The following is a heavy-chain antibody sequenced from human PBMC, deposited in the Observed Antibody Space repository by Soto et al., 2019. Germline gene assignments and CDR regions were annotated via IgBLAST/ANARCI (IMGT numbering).Heavy chain of an antibody. D-gene: IGHD4-17*01. Sequence: GGSLRLSCAASGFTFSSYSMNWVRQAPGKGLEWVSYISSSSSTIYYADSVKGRFTISRDNAKNSLYLQMNSLRDEDTAVYYCAREQATVTTYYYYYGMDVWGQGTTVTVSS. J-gene: IGHJ6*02. CDR3: AREQATVTTYYYYYGMDV. CDR1: GFTFSSYS. CDR2: ISSSSSTI. V-gene: IGHV3-48*02.